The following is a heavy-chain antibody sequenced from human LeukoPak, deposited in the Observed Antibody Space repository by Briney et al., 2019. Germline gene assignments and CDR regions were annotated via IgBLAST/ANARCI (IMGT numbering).Heavy chain of an antibody. CDR1: GFTFSSLG. CDR2: IRYDANIK. CDR3: AKDHCSSTSCYDVGPAGIAAAVTHFDY. D-gene: IGHD2-2*01. Sequence: PGGSLRLSCAASGFTFSSLGLHWVRQAPGKGLEWVAFIRYDANIKYYADSVKGRFTISRDNSKNTLYLQMNSLRAEDTAVYYCAKDHCSSTSCYDVGPAGIAAAVTHFDYWGQGTLVTVSS. V-gene: IGHV3-30*02. J-gene: IGHJ4*02.